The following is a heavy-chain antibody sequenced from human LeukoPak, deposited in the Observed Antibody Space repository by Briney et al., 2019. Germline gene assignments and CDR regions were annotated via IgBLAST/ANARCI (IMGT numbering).Heavy chain of an antibody. CDR2: IYYSGST. V-gene: IGHV4-31*03. J-gene: IGHJ4*02. CDR3: ARGFGELPTFDY. Sequence: PSETLSLTCTVSGGSISSGGYYWSWIRQHPGKGLEWIGYIYYSGSTYYNPSLKSRVTISVDTSKNQFSLKLSSVTAADTAVYYCARGFGELPTFDYWGQGTLVTVSS. D-gene: IGHD3-10*01. CDR1: GGSISSGGYY.